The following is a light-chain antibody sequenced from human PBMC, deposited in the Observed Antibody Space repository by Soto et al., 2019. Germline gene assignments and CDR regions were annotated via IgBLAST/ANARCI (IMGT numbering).Light chain of an antibody. CDR2: KAS. Sequence: DIQMTQSPSTLSGSVGDRVTITCRASQTISSCLAWYQQKPGKAPKLLIYKASTLKSGVPSRFSGSGSGTEFTLTISGLQPDDFASYYCQQYNSFSLTFGGGTKVDIK. CDR1: QTISSC. CDR3: QQYNSFSLT. V-gene: IGKV1-5*03. J-gene: IGKJ4*01.